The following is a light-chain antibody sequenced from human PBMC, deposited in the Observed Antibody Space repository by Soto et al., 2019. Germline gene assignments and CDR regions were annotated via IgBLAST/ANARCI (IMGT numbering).Light chain of an antibody. J-gene: IGKJ3*01. Sequence: DIQMTQSPSSLSASVRDAVSLTCRASRNISMYLNWYQQKPARAPKLLISGASSLQRGVPSRFMGSGSGTTFTLTITSLQPDDVAIYFCQQSYTASYTCGPGTKVEIK. CDR3: QQSYTASYT. CDR1: RNISMY. CDR2: GAS. V-gene: IGKV1-39*01.